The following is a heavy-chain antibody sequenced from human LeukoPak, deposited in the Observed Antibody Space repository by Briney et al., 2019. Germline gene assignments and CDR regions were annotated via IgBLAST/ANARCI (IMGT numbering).Heavy chain of an antibody. Sequence: GGSLRLSCAASGFTFSNYWMHWVRQVPGKGLVWVSRINDDGSATFYADSVKGRFTISRDNSKNTLYLQMNSLRAEDTAVYYCAKDWEAVDWFDPWGQGTLVTVSS. J-gene: IGHJ5*02. CDR1: GFTFSNYW. CDR3: AKDWEAVDWFDP. CDR2: INDDGSAT. V-gene: IGHV3-74*01. D-gene: IGHD6-19*01.